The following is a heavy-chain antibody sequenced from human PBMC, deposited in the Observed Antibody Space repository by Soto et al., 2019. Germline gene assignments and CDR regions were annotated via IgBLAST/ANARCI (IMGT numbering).Heavy chain of an antibody. CDR2: ISAYNGNT. CDR1: GYTFTSYG. J-gene: IGHJ5*02. CDR3: ARSPWIAVSADGWYDP. Sequence: QVQLVQSGAEVKKPGASVKVSCKASGYTFTSYGISWVRQDPGPVLEWMGWISAYNGNTHYAPKLRGRVTMTTDTSTSTAYMELRVLRPDDTAVYYCARSPWIAVSADGWYDPCGQGTLVTVSS. V-gene: IGHV1-18*01. D-gene: IGHD6-19*01.